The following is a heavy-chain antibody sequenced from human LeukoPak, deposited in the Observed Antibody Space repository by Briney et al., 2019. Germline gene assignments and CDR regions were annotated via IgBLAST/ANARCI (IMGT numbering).Heavy chain of an antibody. J-gene: IGHJ6*02. CDR1: GGSISSYY. CDR2: IYYSGST. CDR3: ARVGNYYGSGSYHYYYGMDV. D-gene: IGHD3-10*01. Sequence: SETLSLTCTVSGGSISSYYWSWIRQPPGKGLEWIGYIYYSGSTNYNPSLKSRVIISVDTSKNQFSLKLSSVTAADTAVYYCARVGNYYGSGSYHYYYGMDVWGQGTTVTVSS. V-gene: IGHV4-59*01.